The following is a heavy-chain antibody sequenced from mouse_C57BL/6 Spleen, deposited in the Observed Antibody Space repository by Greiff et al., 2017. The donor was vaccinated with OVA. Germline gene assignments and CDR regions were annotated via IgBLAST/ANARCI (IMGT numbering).Heavy chain of an antibody. CDR2: ISDGGSYT. J-gene: IGHJ1*03. CDR3: ARVLYGNYGYFDV. D-gene: IGHD2-1*01. CDR1: GFTFSSYA. V-gene: IGHV5-4*01. Sequence: EVQLVESGGGLVKPGGSLKLSCAASGFTFSSYAMSWVRQTPEKRLEWVATISDGGSYTYYPDNVKGRFTISRDNAKNNLYLQMSHLKSEDTAMYYCARVLYGNYGYFDVWGTGTTVTVSS.